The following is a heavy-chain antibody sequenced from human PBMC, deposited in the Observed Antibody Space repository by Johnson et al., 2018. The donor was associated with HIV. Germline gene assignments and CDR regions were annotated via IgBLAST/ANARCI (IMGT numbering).Heavy chain of an antibody. J-gene: IGHJ3*02. CDR3: AAGDDFDI. CDR1: GFSFSSYG. V-gene: IGHV3-30*03. Sequence: QVQLVESGGGVVQPGRSLRLSCAASGFSFSSYGMHWVRQAPGKRLEWVAAISYDGSNEYYVDSVKGRFTISRDNAKNSLYLQMNSLRAEDTAVYYCAAGDDFDIWGQGTMVTVSS. CDR2: ISYDGSNE.